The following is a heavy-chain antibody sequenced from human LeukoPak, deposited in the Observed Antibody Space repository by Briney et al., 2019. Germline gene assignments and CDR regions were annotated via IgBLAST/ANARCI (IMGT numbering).Heavy chain of an antibody. D-gene: IGHD6-19*01. V-gene: IGHV3-23*01. CDR3: AKDRLEYSSGWDFDY. J-gene: IGHJ4*02. Sequence: GGSLRLSCAASGFTFSSYAMSWVRQAPGKGLEWVSAISGSGGSTYYADSVKGRFTISRDNSKNTLYLQMNSLRAEDTAVSYCAKDRLEYSSGWDFDYWGQGTLVTVSS. CDR1: GFTFSSYA. CDR2: ISGSGGST.